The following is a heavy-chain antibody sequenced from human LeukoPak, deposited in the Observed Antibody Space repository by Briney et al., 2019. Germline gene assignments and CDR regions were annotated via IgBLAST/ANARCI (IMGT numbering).Heavy chain of an antibody. CDR2: INHSGST. Sequence: SETLSLTCAVYGGSFSGYYWSWIRQPPGKGLEWIGEINHSGSTNYNPSLKSRVTISVDTSKNQFSLKLSSVTAADTAVYYCARYGQYYYGSGSRVSPFRYWGQGTLVTVSS. CDR3: ARYGQYYYGSGSRVSPFRY. CDR1: GGSFSGYY. J-gene: IGHJ4*02. V-gene: IGHV4-34*01. D-gene: IGHD3-10*01.